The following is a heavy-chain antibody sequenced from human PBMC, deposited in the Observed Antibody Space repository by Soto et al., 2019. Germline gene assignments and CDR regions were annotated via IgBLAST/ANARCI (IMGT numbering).Heavy chain of an antibody. CDR2: ISYDGSNK. D-gene: IGHD2-2*01. CDR1: GFTFSSYA. V-gene: IGHV3-30-3*01. CDR3: ARDAYGVPAAMQGPYYYYYGMDV. J-gene: IGHJ6*02. Sequence: GGSLRLSCAASGFTFSSYAMHWVRQAPGKGLEWVAVISYDGSNKYYADSVKGRFTISRDNSKNTLYLQMNSLRAEDTAVYYCARDAYGVPAAMQGPYYYYYGMDVWGQGTTVTVSS.